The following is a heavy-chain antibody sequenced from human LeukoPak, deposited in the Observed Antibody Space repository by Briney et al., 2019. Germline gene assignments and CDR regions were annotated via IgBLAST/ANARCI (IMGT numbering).Heavy chain of an antibody. D-gene: IGHD5-24*01. CDR2: ISAYNGNT. Sequence: ASVKVSCKASGYTFTSSGISWVRQAPGQGLEWMGWISAYNGNTNYAQKVQGRVTMTTDTSTSTAYMELRSLRSDDTAVYYCARDGGVEMAMTAFDHWGQGTLVTVSS. J-gene: IGHJ4*02. CDR1: GYTFTSSG. V-gene: IGHV1-18*01. CDR3: ARDGGVEMAMTAFDH.